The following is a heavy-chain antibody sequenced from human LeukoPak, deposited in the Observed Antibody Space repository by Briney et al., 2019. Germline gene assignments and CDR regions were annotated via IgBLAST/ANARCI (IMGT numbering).Heavy chain of an antibody. V-gene: IGHV1-69*13. CDR2: IIPIFGTA. J-gene: IGHJ5*02. D-gene: IGHD2-8*01. CDR1: GGTFISYA. Sequence: SVKVSCKASGGTFISYAISWVRQAPGQGLEWMGGIIPIFGTANYAQKFQDRVTITEGESTSTAYMELSRLRSEDTAVYYCARAPSGGYCTNGVCSWNWFDPWGQGTLVTVSS. CDR3: ARAPSGGYCTNGVCSWNWFDP.